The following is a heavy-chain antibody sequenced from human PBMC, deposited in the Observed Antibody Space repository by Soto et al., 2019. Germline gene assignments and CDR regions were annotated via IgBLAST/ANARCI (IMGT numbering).Heavy chain of an antibody. Sequence: GSLRLSCAASGFTVSSYSMNWFRQAPGKGLEWVAYITNNGSTIYYADSVKGRFTISRDNSKNTLYLQMNSLRAEDTAVYYCAKDRSYDSSGYYYGTPDYWGQGTLVTVSS. V-gene: IGHV3-30*02. J-gene: IGHJ4*02. CDR3: AKDRSYDSSGYYYGTPDY. D-gene: IGHD3-22*01. CDR1: GFTVSSYS. CDR2: ITNNGSTI.